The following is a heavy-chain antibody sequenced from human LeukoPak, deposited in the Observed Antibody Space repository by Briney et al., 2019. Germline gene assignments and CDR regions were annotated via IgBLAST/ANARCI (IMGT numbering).Heavy chain of an antibody. CDR3: ARSVPTVVTPFDY. Sequence: PSETLSLTCAVYGGSFSGYYWSWIRQPPGKGLERIGEINHSGSTNYNPSLKSRVTISVDTSKNQFSLKLSSVTAADPAVYYCARSVPTVVTPFDYWGQGTLVTVSS. D-gene: IGHD4-23*01. CDR1: GGSFSGYY. CDR2: INHSGST. V-gene: IGHV4-34*01. J-gene: IGHJ4*02.